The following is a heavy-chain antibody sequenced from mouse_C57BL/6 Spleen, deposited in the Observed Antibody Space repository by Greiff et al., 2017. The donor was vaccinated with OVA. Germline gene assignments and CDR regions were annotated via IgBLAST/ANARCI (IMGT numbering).Heavy chain of an antibody. Sequence: VQLQQSGAELVKPGASVKLSCKASGYTFTSYWMQWVKQRPGQGLEWIGEIDPSDSYTNSNQKFKGKATLTVDTSSSTAYMQLSSLTSEDSAVYYCARDYGRWYYFDYWGQGTTLTVSS. V-gene: IGHV1-50*01. CDR2: IDPSDSYT. D-gene: IGHD1-1*01. CDR3: ARDYGRWYYFDY. CDR1: GYTFTSYW. J-gene: IGHJ2*01.